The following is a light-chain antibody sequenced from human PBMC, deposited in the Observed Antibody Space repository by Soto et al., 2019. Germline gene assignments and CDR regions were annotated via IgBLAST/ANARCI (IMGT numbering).Light chain of an antibody. CDR2: KVT. Sequence: QSVLTQPASVSGSPGQSITISCTGSTSDVGNYDLVSWYQQHPGKAPKLMIYKVTNRPSGVSNRFSGSKSGNTASLTISGLRAEDEADYYCSSYTSTSTWVFGGGTQLTVL. V-gene: IGLV2-14*02. CDR3: SSYTSTSTWV. CDR1: TSDVGNYDL. J-gene: IGLJ3*02.